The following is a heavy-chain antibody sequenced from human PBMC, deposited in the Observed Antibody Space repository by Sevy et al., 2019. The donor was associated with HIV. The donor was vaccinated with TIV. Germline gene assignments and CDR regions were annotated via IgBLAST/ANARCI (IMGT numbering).Heavy chain of an antibody. CDR2: IYWDDDK. J-gene: IGHJ4*02. D-gene: IGHD4-17*01. V-gene: IGHV2-5*02. CDR3: AHWLYGDYVTNFDY. CDR1: GISLSTSGMG. Sequence: SGPTLVKPTQTLTLTCTFSGISLSTSGMGVGWVRQPPGKALEWLALIYWDDDKRYSPSLKSRLTITKDPSKNQVVLTMTNMDPVDTATYYCAHWLYGDYVTNFDYWGQGTLVTVSS.